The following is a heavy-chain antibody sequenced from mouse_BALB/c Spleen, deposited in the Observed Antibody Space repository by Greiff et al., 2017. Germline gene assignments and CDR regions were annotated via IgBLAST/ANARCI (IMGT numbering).Heavy chain of an antibody. CDR3: ARDEGGYYYAMDY. Sequence: EVKLVESGGGLVKPGGTLKLSCAASGFTFSDYYMYWVRQTPEKRLEWVATISDGGSYTYYPDSVKGRCTISRDNAKNNLYLQMSRLKSEDTAMYYFARDEGGYYYAMDYWGQGTSVTVSS. CDR1: GFTFSDYY. CDR2: ISDGGSYT. J-gene: IGHJ4*01. V-gene: IGHV5-4*02. D-gene: IGHD2-2*01.